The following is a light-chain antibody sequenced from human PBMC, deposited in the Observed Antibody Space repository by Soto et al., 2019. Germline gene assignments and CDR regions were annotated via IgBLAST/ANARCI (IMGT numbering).Light chain of an antibody. J-gene: IGKJ2*01. Sequence: EVVLTQSPGTLSLAPGERANLSCRASQSLSSSFLAWYQKKPGQAPRLLLYGASNRATGIPDRFSGSGSGTDFTLTISRLEPEDFAVYFCLQYASPLYTFGQGNKLEIK. V-gene: IGKV3-20*01. CDR1: QSLSSSF. CDR3: LQYASPLYT. CDR2: GAS.